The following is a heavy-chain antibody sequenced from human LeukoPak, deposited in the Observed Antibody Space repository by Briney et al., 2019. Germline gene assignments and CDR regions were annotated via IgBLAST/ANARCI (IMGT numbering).Heavy chain of an antibody. Sequence: GGSLRLSGAAPGFTFSSYWMSWVRQAPGKGLEWVPNIKQDGSEKYYVDSVKGRFTISRDNAKNSLYLQMNSLRAEDTAVYYCARDRLPRPNNWFDPWGQGTLVTVSS. D-gene: IGHD4-11*01. CDR1: GFTFSSYW. J-gene: IGHJ5*02. CDR2: IKQDGSEK. CDR3: ARDRLPRPNNWFDP. V-gene: IGHV3-7*01.